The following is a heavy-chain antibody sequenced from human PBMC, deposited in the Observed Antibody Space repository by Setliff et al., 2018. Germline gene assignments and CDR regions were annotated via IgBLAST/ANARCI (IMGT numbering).Heavy chain of an antibody. V-gene: IGHV4-59*11. CDR2: ISNRGST. J-gene: IGHJ6*03. Sequence: KTSETLSLTCTVSGDYISSQYWSWIRQPPGKGLEWIGYISNRGSTDYNPSLKSRVTISEDTSRSQFSLKLTSVTTADTAVYYCAREGKEGFGELPDYYYYYMDVWGKGTTVTVSS. CDR3: AREGKEGFGELPDYYYYYMDV. D-gene: IGHD3-10*01. CDR1: GDYISSQY.